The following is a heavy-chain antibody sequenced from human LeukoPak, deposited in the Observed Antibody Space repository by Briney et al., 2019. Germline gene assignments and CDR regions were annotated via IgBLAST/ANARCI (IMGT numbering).Heavy chain of an antibody. J-gene: IGHJ4*02. Sequence: GGSLRLSCAASEFTFSSYNMNWVRQAPGKGLEWVSSISSSGTYIYYRDSVKGRFTISRDNAENSLYLEMNSLRVEDTAIYYCVRDRGSYRPIDYWGQGTLVTVSS. V-gene: IGHV3-21*01. CDR1: EFTFSSYN. D-gene: IGHD1-26*01. CDR2: ISSSGTYI. CDR3: VRDRGSYRPIDY.